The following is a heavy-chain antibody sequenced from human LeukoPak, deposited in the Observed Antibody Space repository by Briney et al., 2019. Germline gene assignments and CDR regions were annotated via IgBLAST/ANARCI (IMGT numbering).Heavy chain of an antibody. D-gene: IGHD3-9*01. CDR1: GFTFSNFA. CDR2: LSGSGEST. V-gene: IGHV3-23*01. Sequence: GGSLSLSCAASGFTFSNFAMTWVRQAPGKGLEWISTLSGSGESTFSADSVKGRFTISRDNSKNTLYLQMNSLRAEDTAVYYCANQYYDILTGYSIDYWGQGTLVTVSS. CDR3: ANQYYDILTGYSIDY. J-gene: IGHJ4*02.